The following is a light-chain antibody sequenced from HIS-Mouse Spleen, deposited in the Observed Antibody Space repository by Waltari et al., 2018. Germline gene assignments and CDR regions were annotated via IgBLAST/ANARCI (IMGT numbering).Light chain of an antibody. V-gene: IGLV6-57*04. CDR2: EDN. Sequence: NFMLTQPHSVSESPGKTVTISCTRSSGSIASNYGQGYQQRPGSAPTTVIYEDNQRPPGVPDRFSGSIDSSSNSASLTISGQKTEDEADYYCQSYDSSNLVFGGGTKLTVL. CDR3: QSYDSSNLV. J-gene: IGLJ3*02. CDR1: SGSIASNY.